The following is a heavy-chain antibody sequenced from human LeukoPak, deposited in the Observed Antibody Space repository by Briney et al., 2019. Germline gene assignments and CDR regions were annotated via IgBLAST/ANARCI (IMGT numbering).Heavy chain of an antibody. Sequence: GESLRLSCAASRFTFRNYAMHWVRQAPGKGLEWVAVISSDGTNKDYADSVKGRFSISRDNSKNTLYLQMNRLRADDTAVYYCARDRSQEFDPWGQGTLVTVSS. V-gene: IGHV3-30*04. CDR3: ARDRSQEFDP. J-gene: IGHJ5*02. CDR2: ISSDGTNK. CDR1: RFTFRNYA. D-gene: IGHD3-10*01.